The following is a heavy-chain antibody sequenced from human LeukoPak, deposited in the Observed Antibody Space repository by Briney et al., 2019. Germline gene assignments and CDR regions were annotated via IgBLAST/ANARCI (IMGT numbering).Heavy chain of an antibody. V-gene: IGHV3-23*01. D-gene: IGHD6-19*01. CDR1: GFTFSSYA. J-gene: IGHJ6*03. Sequence: GSLRLSCAASGFTFSSYAMSWVRQAPGKGLEWVSGISGSGGGTYYADSVRGRFTISRDNSKNTLYLQMNSLRAEDTAVYFCAKGSKAVLFTRDHYMDVWGKGITVTISS. CDR3: AKGSKAVLFTRDHYMDV. CDR2: ISGSGGGT.